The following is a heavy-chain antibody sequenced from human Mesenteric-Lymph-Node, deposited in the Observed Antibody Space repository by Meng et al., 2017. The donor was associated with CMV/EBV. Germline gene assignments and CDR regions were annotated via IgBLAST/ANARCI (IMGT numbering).Heavy chain of an antibody. V-gene: IGHV3-30*02. CDR2: IRYDGSNK. CDR1: GVTFSNYG. J-gene: IGHJ4*02. Sequence: GESLKISCVAPGVTFSNYGMHWVRQAPGKGLEWVAFIRYDGSNKDYADSVKGRFTISRDISKNTLYLEMNSLRAEDTAVYYCARSLLVGARWGSGYWGQGTLVTVSS. D-gene: IGHD1-26*01. CDR3: ARSLLVGARWGSGY.